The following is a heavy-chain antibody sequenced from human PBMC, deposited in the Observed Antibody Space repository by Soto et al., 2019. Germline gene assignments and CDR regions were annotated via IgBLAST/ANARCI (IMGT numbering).Heavy chain of an antibody. Sequence: QLVESGGGFVQPGMSLRLTCAASGFTFSNAWMTWVRQAPGKGLERVGLIRSQGDGGTADYAAPVRGSFTISRDDSQNMVFLHMDSMQPEDTAVYYCITEPLRWGQGTLVTVSS. J-gene: IGHJ4*02. CDR3: ITEPLR. CDR1: GFTFSNAW. V-gene: IGHV3-15*01. CDR2: IRSQGDGGTA.